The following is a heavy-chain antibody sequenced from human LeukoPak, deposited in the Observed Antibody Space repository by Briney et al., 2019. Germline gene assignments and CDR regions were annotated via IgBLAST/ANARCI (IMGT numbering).Heavy chain of an antibody. J-gene: IGHJ4*02. CDR1: GFAFRNYW. Sequence: GGSLRLSCAASGFAFRNYWMSWVRRTPGKGLEWVASINVDGSEKNYVDSVKGRFTMSRDNARNSVSLEMESLRVEDTAMYYCARGGHHSVDYWGQGTLVTVSS. V-gene: IGHV3-7*01. D-gene: IGHD2-21*01. CDR3: ARGGHHSVDY. CDR2: INVDGSEK.